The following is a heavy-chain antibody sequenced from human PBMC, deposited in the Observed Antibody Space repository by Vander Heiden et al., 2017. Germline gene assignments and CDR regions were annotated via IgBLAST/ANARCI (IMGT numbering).Heavy chain of an antibody. CDR3: AKDPGPATRWLQLREYFDY. CDR1: GFTLSSHA. J-gene: IGHJ4*02. V-gene: IGHV3-23*01. CDR2: ISGSGGST. D-gene: IGHD5-12*01. Sequence: EVQLLESGGGLVQPGGSLRLSCAASGFTLSSHAMSWVRQAPGKGLEWVSAISGSGGSTYYADSVKGRFTISRDNSKNTLYLQMNSLRAEDTAVYYCAKDPGPATRWLQLREYFDYWGQGTLVTVSS.